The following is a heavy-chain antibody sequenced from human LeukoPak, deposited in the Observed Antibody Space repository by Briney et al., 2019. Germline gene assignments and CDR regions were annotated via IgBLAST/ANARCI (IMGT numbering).Heavy chain of an antibody. CDR2: IIPIFGTA. V-gene: IGHV1-69*13. CDR3: ASPDTKGGYSYGIKIYYYYGMDV. CDR1: GGTFNSYA. D-gene: IGHD5-18*01. J-gene: IGHJ6*02. Sequence: AASVKVSCKASGGTFNSYAISWVRQAPGQGLEWMGGIIPIFGTASYAQKFQGRVTITADESTSTAYMELSSLRSEDTAVYYCASPDTKGGYSYGIKIYYYYGMDVWGQGTTVTVSS.